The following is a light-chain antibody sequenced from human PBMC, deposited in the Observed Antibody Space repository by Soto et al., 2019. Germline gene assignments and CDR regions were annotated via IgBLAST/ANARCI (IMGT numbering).Light chain of an antibody. J-gene: IGKJ5*01. V-gene: IGKV3-15*01. CDR2: GAS. CDR3: QQYKNWPL. Sequence: IVMTQSPATLSVSAGEGVTLSFRASQSVRSHLAWYQQKPGQPPRLLIYGASTRATGIPARFSGSGFGTEFTLTISSLQSEDFAVYYCQQYKNWPLFGQGTRLEI. CDR1: QSVRSH.